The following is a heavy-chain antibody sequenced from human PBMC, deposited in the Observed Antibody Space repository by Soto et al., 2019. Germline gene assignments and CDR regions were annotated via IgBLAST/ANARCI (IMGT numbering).Heavy chain of an antibody. Sequence: HPGGSLRLSCAASGFTFSGFGMHWVRQAPGKGLEWVAIIWHDGSDKYYADSVKGRFTISRDNSKNTLYLQMNSLRAEDTAVYHCDFWTLSYYFDFWGHGTPVTVSS. CDR3: DFWTLSYYFDF. D-gene: IGHD3-3*01. V-gene: IGHV3-33*01. CDR2: IWHDGSDK. J-gene: IGHJ4*01. CDR1: GFTFSGFG.